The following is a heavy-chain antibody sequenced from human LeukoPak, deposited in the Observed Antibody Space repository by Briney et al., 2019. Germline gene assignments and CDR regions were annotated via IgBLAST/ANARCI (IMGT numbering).Heavy chain of an antibody. CDR1: GFTFSSYE. V-gene: IGHV3-48*03. CDR3: AKGARIWFGELKYYFDY. CDR2: ISSSGSPI. J-gene: IGHJ4*02. D-gene: IGHD3-10*01. Sequence: GGSLRLSCAASGFTFSSYEMNWVRQAPGKGLEWVSYISSSGSPIYYADSVKGRFTISRDNGKNSLYLQMNSLRAEDTAVYYCAKGARIWFGELKYYFDYWGQGTLVTVSS.